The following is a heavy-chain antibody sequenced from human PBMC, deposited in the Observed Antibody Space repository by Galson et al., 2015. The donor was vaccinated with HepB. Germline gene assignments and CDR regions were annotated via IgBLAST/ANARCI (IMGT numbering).Heavy chain of an antibody. CDR2: IRSKANSYAT. Sequence: SLRLSCAASGFTFSGSAMHWVRQASGKGLEWVGRIRSKANSYATAYAASVKGRFTISRDDSKNTAYPQMNSLKTEDTAVYYCTRHGWYGDPPAFDIWGQGTMVTVSS. CDR3: TRHGWYGDPPAFDI. D-gene: IGHD4-17*01. CDR1: GFTFSGSA. V-gene: IGHV3-73*01. J-gene: IGHJ3*02.